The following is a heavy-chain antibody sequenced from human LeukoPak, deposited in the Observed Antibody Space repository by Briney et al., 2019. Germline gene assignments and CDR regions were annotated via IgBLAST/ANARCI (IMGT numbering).Heavy chain of an antibody. V-gene: IGHV4-39*07. Sequence: SETLSLTCTVSGGSISSSTYYWGWIRQPPGKGLEWIGSIYYSGSTYYNPSLKSRVTISVDTSKNQFSLKLSSVTAADTAVYYCARGRVSSSTWYSTYYYFFYMDFWGKGTTVTVSS. CDR2: IYYSGST. D-gene: IGHD4-11*01. J-gene: IGHJ6*03. CDR1: GGSISSSTYY. CDR3: ARGRVSSSTWYSTYYYFFYMDF.